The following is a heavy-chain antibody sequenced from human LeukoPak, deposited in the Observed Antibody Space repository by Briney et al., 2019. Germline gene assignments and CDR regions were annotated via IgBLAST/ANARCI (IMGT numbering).Heavy chain of an antibody. CDR3: ARLAKQQLVYYFDY. Sequence: GGSLRISCKGSGYSFTTYWISWVRQMPGKGLEWMGIIYPGDSDTRYSPSFQGQVTISADKSISTAYLQWSSLKASDTAMYYCARLAKQQLVYYFDYWGQGTLVTVSS. CDR1: GYSFTTYW. CDR2: IYPGDSDT. V-gene: IGHV5-51*01. D-gene: IGHD6-13*01. J-gene: IGHJ4*02.